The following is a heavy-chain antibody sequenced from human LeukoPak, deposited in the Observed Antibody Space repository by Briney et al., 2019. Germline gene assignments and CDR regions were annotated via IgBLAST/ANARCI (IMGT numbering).Heavy chain of an antibody. Sequence: SETLSLTCTVSGGSISSGGYYWSWIRQHPGKGLEWIGYIYYSGSTYYNPSLKSRVTISVDTSKNQFSLKLSSVTAADTAVYYCARGKVGTIFGVVIIPPPVWGQGTLVTVSS. J-gene: IGHJ4*02. D-gene: IGHD3-3*01. CDR1: GGSISSGGYY. CDR3: ARGKVGTIFGVVIIPPPV. CDR2: IYYSGST. V-gene: IGHV4-31*03.